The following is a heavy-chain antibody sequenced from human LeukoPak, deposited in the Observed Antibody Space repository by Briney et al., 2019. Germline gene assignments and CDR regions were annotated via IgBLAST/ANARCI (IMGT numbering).Heavy chain of an antibody. J-gene: IGHJ4*02. CDR1: GFTVSSNY. D-gene: IGHD3-3*01. CDR2: IYSGGST. V-gene: IGHV3-66*01. CDR3: ARDPLYYDFWSGYPDY. Sequence: GGSLRLSCAASGFTVSSNYMSWVRQAPGKGLEWVSVIYSGGSTYYADSVKGRFTISRDNAKNTLYLQMNSLRAEDTAVYYCARDPLYYDFWSGYPDYWGQGTLVTVSS.